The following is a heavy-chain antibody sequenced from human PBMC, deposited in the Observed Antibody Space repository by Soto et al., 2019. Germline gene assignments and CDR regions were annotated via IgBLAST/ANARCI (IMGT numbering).Heavy chain of an antibody. CDR2: IYHSGTT. Sequence: PXATLYLTCAVSGFSISSGYFWCCIRQPPGKGPEWLGSIYHSGTTYYNPSVKGRVTISVDTSKNQFSLKMSSVTAADTAVYYCARDSSGYYWFDPWGQGTLVTVSS. V-gene: IGHV4-38-2*02. CDR3: ARDSSGYYWFDP. J-gene: IGHJ5*02. CDR1: GFSISSGYF. D-gene: IGHD3-22*01.